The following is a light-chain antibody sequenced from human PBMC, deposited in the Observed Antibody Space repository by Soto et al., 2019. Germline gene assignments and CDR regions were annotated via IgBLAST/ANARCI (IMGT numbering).Light chain of an antibody. V-gene: IGKV3-15*01. CDR3: QQFDNWPLT. CDR2: GAS. J-gene: IGKJ5*01. Sequence: EIVMSQSPATLSVSPGERATLSCRASQSISSNLAWYQQKPGQAPRLLISGASTRATGIPARFSGSGSGTEFPLTISSLQSEDFAVYYCQQFDNWPLTFGQGTRLEIK. CDR1: QSISSN.